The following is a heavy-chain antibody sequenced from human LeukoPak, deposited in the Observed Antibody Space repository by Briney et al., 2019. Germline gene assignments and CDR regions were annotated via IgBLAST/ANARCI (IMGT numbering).Heavy chain of an antibody. J-gene: IGHJ4*02. V-gene: IGHV3-21*01. CDR1: GFTFSSYS. Sequence: GGSLRLSCAASGFTFSSYSMNWVRQAPGKWLEWVSSISSSSSYIYYADSVKGRFTISRDNAKNSLYLQMNRLRAEDTAVYYCARTITMIVVDVVFDYWGQGTLVTVSS. CDR2: ISSSSSYI. D-gene: IGHD3-22*01. CDR3: ARTITMIVVDVVFDY.